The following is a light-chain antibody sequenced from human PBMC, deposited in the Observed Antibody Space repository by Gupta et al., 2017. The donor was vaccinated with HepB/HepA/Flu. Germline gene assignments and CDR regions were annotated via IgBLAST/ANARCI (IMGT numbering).Light chain of an antibody. Sequence: SYELTQPPSVAVSLGQTARITCSGDALPKQYAYWYQQKPGQAPVLVIYKDSERPSGIPERFSGSNSGTTVTLTISGVQAEDEADYYCQSADSSGTTWVFGGGTKLTVL. V-gene: IGLV3-25*02. CDR2: KDS. J-gene: IGLJ3*02. CDR1: ALPKQY. CDR3: QSADSSGTTWV.